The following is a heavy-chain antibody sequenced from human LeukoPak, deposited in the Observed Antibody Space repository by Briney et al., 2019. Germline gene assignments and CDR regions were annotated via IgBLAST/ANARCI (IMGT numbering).Heavy chain of an antibody. CDR2: INPNSGGT. CDR3: VILGATTTGTNWFDP. D-gene: IGHD1-26*01. V-gene: IGHV1-2*02. J-gene: IGHJ5*02. Sequence: ASVKVSCKASGYTFTGYYMHWVRQAPGQGLEWMGWINPNSGGTNYAQKFQGRVTMTRDTSISTAYMELSRLRSDDTAVYYCVILGATTTGTNWFDPWGQGTLVTVSS. CDR1: GYTFTGYY.